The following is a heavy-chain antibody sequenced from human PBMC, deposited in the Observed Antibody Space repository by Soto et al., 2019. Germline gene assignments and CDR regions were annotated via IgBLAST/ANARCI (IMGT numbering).Heavy chain of an antibody. CDR3: TKYGQYNCFDP. V-gene: IGHV3-9*01. CDR1: GFTFEGHA. CDR2: ISWDGDTI. J-gene: IGHJ5*02. Sequence: HPVGSLRLSCAVSGFTFEGHAMHWVRQAPGKGLEWVSGISWDGDTIDYADSVKGRFTVSRDNAKNSLYLQMNSLRPEDTAFYYCTKYGQYNCFDPWGQGTLVTVSS.